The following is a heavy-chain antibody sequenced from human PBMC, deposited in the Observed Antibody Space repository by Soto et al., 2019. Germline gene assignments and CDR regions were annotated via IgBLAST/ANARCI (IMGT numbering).Heavy chain of an antibody. D-gene: IGHD3-10*01. V-gene: IGHV4-61*08. Sequence: QMQLQESGPGLVKPSETLSLTCTVSGGSVSSGDYFWSWLRQSPGKRLEWIAYIYYSGSNNYNPSLKSRATISVDTSKSQVSLTLTSMTAADAAVYYCARSPNYYYYGFDVWGQGTTVTVSS. CDR2: IYYSGSN. J-gene: IGHJ6*02. CDR1: GGSVSSGDYF. CDR3: ARSPNYYYYGFDV.